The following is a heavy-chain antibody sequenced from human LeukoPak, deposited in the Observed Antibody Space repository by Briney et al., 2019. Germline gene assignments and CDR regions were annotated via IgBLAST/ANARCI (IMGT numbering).Heavy chain of an antibody. CDR1: GYTLTELS. D-gene: IGHD5-18*01. V-gene: IGHV1-24*01. Sequence: ASVKVSCKVSGYTLTELSMHWVRQAPGKGLEWMGGFDPEDGETIYAQKFQGRVTMTTDTSTSTAYMELRSLRSDDTAVYYCARDLDVRGYSYGTGGYWGQGTLVTVSS. J-gene: IGHJ4*02. CDR2: FDPEDGET. CDR3: ARDLDVRGYSYGTGGY.